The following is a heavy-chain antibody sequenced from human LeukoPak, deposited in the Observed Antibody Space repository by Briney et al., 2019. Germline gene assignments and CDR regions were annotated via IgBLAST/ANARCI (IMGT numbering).Heavy chain of an antibody. J-gene: IGHJ6*02. CDR1: GFTFSSYG. Sequence: GGSLRLSCAASGFTFSSYGMHWVRQAPGKGLEWAAVIWYDGSNKYYADSVKGRFTISRDNSKNTLYLQMNSLRAEDTAVYYCARAAATSRYGMDVWGQGTTVTVSS. CDR2: IWYDGSNK. CDR3: ARAAATSRYGMDV. V-gene: IGHV3-33*01. D-gene: IGHD6-25*01.